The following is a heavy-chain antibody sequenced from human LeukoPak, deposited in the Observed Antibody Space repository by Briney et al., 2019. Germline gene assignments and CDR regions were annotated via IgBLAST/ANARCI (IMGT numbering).Heavy chain of an antibody. CDR2: IYTSGST. V-gene: IGHV4-4*07. D-gene: IGHD4-23*01. CDR3: ARAEYGSNSGFWGLFDS. CDR1: GGSISSSY. J-gene: IGHJ4*02. Sequence: SETLSLTCTVSGGSISSSYWSWIRQPAGKGLEWIGRIYTSGSTNYNPSLKSRVTMSVDTSRNQFSLKLSSVTTADTAVYYCARAEYGSNSGFWGLFDSWGQGTLVTVSS.